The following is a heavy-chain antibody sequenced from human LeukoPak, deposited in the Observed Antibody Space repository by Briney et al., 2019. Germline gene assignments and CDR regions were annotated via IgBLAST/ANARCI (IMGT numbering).Heavy chain of an antibody. V-gene: IGHV1-2*02. J-gene: IGHJ4*02. CDR1: GYTFTGYY. CDR2: INPNSGGT. CDR3: ACPTLDGWETYYKKNYFHY. D-gene: IGHD3-10*01. Sequence: ASVKGSCKASGYTFTGYYMHWVRQAPGQRLEWIGWINPNSGGTNYAQDFQGRVTMTRDPSISTAYMELSRLSSVTAADTAVYYCACPTLDGWETYYKKNYFHYWGQGAVVTVSS.